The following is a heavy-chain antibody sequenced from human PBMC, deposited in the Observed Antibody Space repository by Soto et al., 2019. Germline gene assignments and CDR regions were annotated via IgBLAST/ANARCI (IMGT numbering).Heavy chain of an antibody. J-gene: IGHJ4*02. CDR2: ILPIFDTT. CDR1: GGIFSSNA. Sequence: QVQLVQSGAEVKKPGSSVKVSCQASGGIFSSNAISWVRQAPGQGLEWMGGILPIFDTTHYAQKFQGRVAITADESTSTAYMELCSLKSEDTALYCCATWGRGYISAPRFYGEYWGQETRVTVSS. CDR3: ATWGRGYISAPRFYGEY. D-gene: IGHD5-18*01. V-gene: IGHV1-69*01.